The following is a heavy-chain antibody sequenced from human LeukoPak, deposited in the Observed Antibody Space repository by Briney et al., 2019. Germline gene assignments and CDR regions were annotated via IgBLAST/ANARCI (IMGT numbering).Heavy chain of an antibody. CDR2: ISYDGSNK. V-gene: IGHV3-30*03. D-gene: IGHD2-15*01. CDR1: GFTFSSYG. CDR3: ARDRGLSCRGGTCSMES. J-gene: IGHJ5*02. Sequence: PGGSLRLSCAASGFTFSSYGMHWVRQAPGKGLEWVAVISYDGSNKYYADSVKGRFTISRDNSKNTLYLQMNSLRAEDTAVYYCARDRGLSCRGGTCSMESWGQGTLVTVSS.